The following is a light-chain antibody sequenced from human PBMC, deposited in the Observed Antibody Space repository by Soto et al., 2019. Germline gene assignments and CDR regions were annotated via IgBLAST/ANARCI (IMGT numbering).Light chain of an antibody. J-gene: IGKJ5*01. Sequence: EIVLTQSPATLSLSPGERSTLSCRASPSVTNFLAWYQQKPGQAPRLLIYGAFNRATGIPARFSGSGSGTDFTLTIRSLEPEDSAIYYCQQRNIWPPVTFGQGTQREIK. CDR1: PSVTNF. V-gene: IGKV3-11*01. CDR3: QQRNIWPPVT. CDR2: GAF.